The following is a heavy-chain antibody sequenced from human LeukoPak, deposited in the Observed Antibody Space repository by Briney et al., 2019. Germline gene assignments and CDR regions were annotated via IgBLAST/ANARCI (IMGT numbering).Heavy chain of an antibody. V-gene: IGHV3-23*01. D-gene: IGHD6-6*01. J-gene: IGHJ3*02. Sequence: GGSLRLSCVVAELTFSNYGMTWVRQAPGTGLEWVSGISGSGSSTYYADSVKGRFTISRDNSKNTLYLQMNSLIAEDTAVYYCATDSSPSMWRAFDIWGQGTMVTVSS. CDR1: ELTFSNYG. CDR3: ATDSSPSMWRAFDI. CDR2: ISGSGSST.